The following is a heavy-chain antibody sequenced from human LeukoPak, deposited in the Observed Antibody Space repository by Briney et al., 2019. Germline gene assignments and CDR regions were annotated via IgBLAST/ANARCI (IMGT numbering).Heavy chain of an antibody. D-gene: IGHD2-2*02. Sequence: GGSLRLSCAASGFTFSSYGMHWVRQAPGMGLEWVAFIRYDGSNKYYADSVKGRFTISRDNSKNTLYLQMNSLRAEDTAVYYCAKASDIVVVPAAISRVGFDYWGQGTLVTVSS. CDR1: GFTFSSYG. CDR2: IRYDGSNK. V-gene: IGHV3-30*02. J-gene: IGHJ4*02. CDR3: AKASDIVVVPAAISRVGFDY.